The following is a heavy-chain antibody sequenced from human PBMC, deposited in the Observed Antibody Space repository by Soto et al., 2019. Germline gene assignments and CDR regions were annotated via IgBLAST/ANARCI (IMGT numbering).Heavy chain of an antibody. J-gene: IGHJ4*02. CDR1: GDSISSGGYY. D-gene: IGHD6-19*01. CDR2: IHYRGST. V-gene: IGHV4-31*03. Sequence: QVQLQESGPGLVKPSQTLSLTCTVSGDSISSGGYYWSWVRQHPGKALEWIGYIHYRGSTYYTPSPMSRLTISIDTSENQFSLNLNSVSAADAAVYDFASSRKGGWTCDHWGQGILVTVSS. CDR3: ASSRKGGWTCDH.